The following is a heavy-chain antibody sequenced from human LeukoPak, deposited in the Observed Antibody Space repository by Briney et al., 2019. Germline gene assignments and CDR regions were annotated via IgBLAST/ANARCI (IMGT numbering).Heavy chain of an antibody. V-gene: IGHV1-46*01. CDR3: ARGNPYFDY. CDR1: GYTFTSYY. J-gene: IGHJ4*02. Sequence: GASVKVSCKASGYTFTSYYLHWERQAPGQGLEWMGIINPSGGGTSYAQNFQGRVTMTRDTSTSTVYMELSSLRSEDSAVYYCARGNPYFDYWGQGTLVTVSS. CDR2: INPSGGGT.